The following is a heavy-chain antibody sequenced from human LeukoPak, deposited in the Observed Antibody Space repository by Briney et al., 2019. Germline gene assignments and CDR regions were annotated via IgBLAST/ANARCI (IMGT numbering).Heavy chain of an antibody. CDR1: GFTFDDYA. CDR3: AKDTHGYSGYDLDY. D-gene: IGHD5-12*01. V-gene: IGHV3-43*02. Sequence: GGSLRLSCVASGFTFDDYAMHWVRQAPGKGLEWVSLISGDGGSTYYADSVKGRFTISRDNSKNSLYLQMNSLRTEDTALYYCAKDTHGYSGYDLDYWGQGTLVTVSS. CDR2: ISGDGGST. J-gene: IGHJ4*02.